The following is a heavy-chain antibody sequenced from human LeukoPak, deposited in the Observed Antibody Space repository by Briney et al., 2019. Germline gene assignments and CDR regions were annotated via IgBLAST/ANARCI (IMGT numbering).Heavy chain of an antibody. Sequence: RSSETLSLTCTVSGGSISSGDYYWSWIRQPPGKGLEWIGYIYYSGSTYYNPSLKSRVTISVDTSKNQFSLKLSSVTAADTAVYYCARDSSSGLFDYWGQGTLVTVSS. CDR1: GGSISSGDYY. D-gene: IGHD6-6*01. CDR2: IYYSGST. J-gene: IGHJ4*02. CDR3: ARDSSSGLFDY. V-gene: IGHV4-30-4*01.